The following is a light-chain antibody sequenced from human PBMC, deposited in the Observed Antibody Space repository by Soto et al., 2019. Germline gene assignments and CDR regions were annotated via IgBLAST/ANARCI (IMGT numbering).Light chain of an antibody. CDR3: QQYYSAPYT. V-gene: IGKV4-1*01. CDR1: QSVLYSSNNKNY. CDR2: WAS. Sequence: DIVMTQPPDSLAVSLGERATINCKSSQSVLYSSNNKNYLAWYQQKPGQPPKLLIYWASTRESGVPDRFSGSGSGTDFPLTISSLQAEDVAVYYCQQYYSAPYTFGQGT. J-gene: IGKJ2*01.